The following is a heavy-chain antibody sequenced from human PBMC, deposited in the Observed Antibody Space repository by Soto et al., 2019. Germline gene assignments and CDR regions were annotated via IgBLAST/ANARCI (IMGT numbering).Heavy chain of an antibody. CDR3: ARDIFRDDFWSGYGYYYYYGMDV. CDR2: IIPIFGTA. J-gene: IGHJ6*02. D-gene: IGHD3-3*01. V-gene: IGHV1-69*13. CDR1: GGTFSSYA. Sequence: ASVKVSCKASGGTFSSYAISWVRQAPGQGLEWMGGIIPIFGTANYAQKFQGRVTITADESTSTAYMELSSLRSEDTAVYYCARDIFRDDFWSGYGYYYYYGMDVWGQGTTVTVSS.